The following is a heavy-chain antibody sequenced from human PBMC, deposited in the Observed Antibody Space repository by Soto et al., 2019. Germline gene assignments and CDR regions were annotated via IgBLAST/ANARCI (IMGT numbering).Heavy chain of an antibody. CDR1: GGSVSGGVYY. CDR2: IYYSGST. V-gene: IGHV4-31*03. Sequence: QVQLQESGPGLVKPSQTLSLTCTVSGGSVSGGVYYWNWIRQHPEKGLEWIGYIYYSGSTYYNPSLRSRVTISADTSKNQFSLKLSSVTDADTAVYYGARSSVAGAGYFQHWGQGTQVIVSS. D-gene: IGHD6-19*01. J-gene: IGHJ1*01. CDR3: ARSSVAGAGYFQH.